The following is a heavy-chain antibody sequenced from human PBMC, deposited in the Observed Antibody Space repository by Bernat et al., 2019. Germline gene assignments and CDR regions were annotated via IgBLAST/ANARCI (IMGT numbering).Heavy chain of an antibody. D-gene: IGHD2-2*01. CDR2: ISYDGSNK. V-gene: IGHV3-30*01. Sequence: QVQLVESGGGVVQPGRSLRLSCAASGFTFSSYAMHWVRQAPGKGLEWVAVISYDGSNKYYADSVKGRFTISRDNSKNTLYLQMNSLRAEDTAVYYCATGDRQYCSSTSCLDAFDIWGQGTMVTVSS. CDR3: ATGDRQYCSSTSCLDAFDI. CDR1: GFTFSSYA. J-gene: IGHJ3*02.